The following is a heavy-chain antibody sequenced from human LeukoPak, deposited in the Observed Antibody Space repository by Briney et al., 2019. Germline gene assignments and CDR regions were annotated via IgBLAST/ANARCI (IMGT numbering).Heavy chain of an antibody. V-gene: IGHV1-46*01. CDR1: GYAFTSYY. CDR2: INPSGGST. Sequence: ASVKVSCKASGYAFTSYYMHWVRQAPGQGLEWMGIINPSGGSTSYAQKFQGRVTMTRDTSTSTVYMELSSLRSEDTAVYYCARVRIAVAGTGFFDYWGQGTLVTVSS. CDR3: ARVRIAVAGTGFFDY. J-gene: IGHJ4*02. D-gene: IGHD6-19*01.